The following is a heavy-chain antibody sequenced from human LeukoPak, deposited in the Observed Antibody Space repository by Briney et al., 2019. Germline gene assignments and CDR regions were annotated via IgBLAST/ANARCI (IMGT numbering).Heavy chain of an antibody. Sequence: SETLSLTCTVSGGSISSYYWSWIRQPPGKGLEWIGYIYYSGCTNYNPSLKSRVTISIDTSKTQFFLKLSSVTAADTAVYYCASRTDDSSGYYYSWGQGTLVTVSS. J-gene: IGHJ4*02. D-gene: IGHD3-22*01. CDR3: ASRTDDSSGYYYS. CDR1: GGSISSYY. V-gene: IGHV4-59*08. CDR2: IYYSGCT.